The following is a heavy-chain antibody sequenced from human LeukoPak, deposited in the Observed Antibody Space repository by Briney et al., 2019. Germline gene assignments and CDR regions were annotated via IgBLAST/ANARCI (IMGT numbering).Heavy chain of an antibody. V-gene: IGHV4-34*01. CDR3: ARSDYGVDY. J-gene: IGHJ4*02. CDR2: INHSGST. Sequence: SETLSLTCAVYGGSFSGYYWSWIRQPPGKGLEWIGEINHSGSTNYNPSLKSRVTISVDTSKNQFPLKLSSVTAADTAVYYCARSDYGVDYWGQGTLVTVSS. CDR1: GGSFSGYY. D-gene: IGHD4-17*01.